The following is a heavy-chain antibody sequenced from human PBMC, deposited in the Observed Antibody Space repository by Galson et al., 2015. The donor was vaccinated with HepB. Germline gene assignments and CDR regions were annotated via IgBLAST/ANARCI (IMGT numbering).Heavy chain of an antibody. V-gene: IGHV1-3*01. CDR1: GYTFTSYA. CDR2: INAGNGNT. CDR3: ARDLFGGYYYYYGMDV. Sequence: SVKVSCKASGYTFTSYAMHWVRQAPGQRLEWMGWINAGNGNTKYSQKFQGRVTITRDTSASTAYMELSSLRSEDTAVYYCARDLFGGYYYYYGMDVWGQGTTVTVSS. J-gene: IGHJ6*02. D-gene: IGHD3-10*02.